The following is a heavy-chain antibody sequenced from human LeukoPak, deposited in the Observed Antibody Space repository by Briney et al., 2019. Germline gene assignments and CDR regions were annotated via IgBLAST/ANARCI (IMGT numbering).Heavy chain of an antibody. J-gene: IGHJ3*02. CDR1: GFTFSSYD. CDR2: IGTAGDT. V-gene: IGHV3-13*01. D-gene: IGHD4-17*01. CDR3: ARQLYGDYASGAFDI. Sequence: GGSLRLSCAASGFTFSSYDMHWVRQATGKGLEWVSAIGTAGDTYYPGSVKGRFTISRENAKNSLYLQMNSLRAGDTAVYYCARQLYGDYASGAFDIWGQGTMVTVSS.